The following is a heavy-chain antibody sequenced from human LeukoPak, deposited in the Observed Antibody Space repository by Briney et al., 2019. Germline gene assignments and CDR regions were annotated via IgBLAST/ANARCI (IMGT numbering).Heavy chain of an antibody. V-gene: IGHV1-18*01. CDR2: ISAYNGNT. Sequence: ASVKVSCKASGYTFTSYDINWVRQATGQGLEWMGWISAYNGNTNYAQKLQGRVTMTTDTSTSTAYMELRSLRSDDTAVYYCASPYYDSSGYLMDVWGKGTTVTVSS. D-gene: IGHD3-22*01. CDR1: GYTFTSYD. J-gene: IGHJ6*04. CDR3: ASPYYDSSGYLMDV.